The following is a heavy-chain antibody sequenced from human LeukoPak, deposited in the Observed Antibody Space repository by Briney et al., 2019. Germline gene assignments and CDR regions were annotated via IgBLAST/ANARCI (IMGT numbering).Heavy chain of an antibody. CDR2: ISWNSGSI. CDR3: SNDIRSLYQSSMQKPQSVDY. J-gene: IGHJ4*02. V-gene: IGHV3-9*01. CDR1: GFTFASYA. D-gene: IGHD3-3*01. Sequence: PGRSLRLSCAASGFTFASYAMRWVRQAPGKGLEWVPGISWNSGSIGYADSVKGRFTISRDNAKNSLYLQMNSLRAEDTALYYTSNDIRSLYQSSMQKPQSVDYWGQGTLVTVSS.